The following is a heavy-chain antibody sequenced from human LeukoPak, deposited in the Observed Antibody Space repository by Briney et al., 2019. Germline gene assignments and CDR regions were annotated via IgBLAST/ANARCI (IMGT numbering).Heavy chain of an antibody. D-gene: IGHD3-16*02. Sequence: HGESLKISCKGSGYSFANYWIGWVRQMPGKGLEWMAIIYPVDSTTRYSPSFQGQVIISVDKSIATAYLQWSGLKASDTAVYYCAITQFITSFDYWSQGTLVTVSS. J-gene: IGHJ4*02. V-gene: IGHV5-51*01. CDR3: AITQFITSFDY. CDR2: IYPVDSTT. CDR1: GYSFANYW.